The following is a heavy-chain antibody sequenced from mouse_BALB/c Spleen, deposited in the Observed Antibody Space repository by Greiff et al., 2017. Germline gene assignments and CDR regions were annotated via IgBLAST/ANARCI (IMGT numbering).Heavy chain of an antibody. CDR3: ARSGGLSFDY. V-gene: IGHV1-80*01. D-gene: IGHD1-1*02. Sequence: QVQLKESGAELVRPGSSVKISCKASGYAFSSYWMNWVKQRPGQGLEWIGQIYPGDGDTNYNGKFKGKATLTADKSSSTAYMQLSSLTSEDSAVYFCARSGGLSFDYWGQGTTLTVSS. CDR1: GYAFSSYW. CDR2: IYPGDGDT. J-gene: IGHJ2*01.